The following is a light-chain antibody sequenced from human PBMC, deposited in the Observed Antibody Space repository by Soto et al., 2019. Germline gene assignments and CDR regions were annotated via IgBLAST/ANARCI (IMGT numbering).Light chain of an antibody. J-gene: IGLJ2*01. CDR3: SSYTSSSTLVL. CDR2: EVS. Sequence: QSALTQPASVSGSPGQSITISCTGTSSDVGGYNYVSWYQQHPGKAPKLMIYEVSNRPSGISNRFSGSKSGNTASLTISGLQAEDEADYYCSSYTSSSTLVLFGVGTQLTVL. V-gene: IGLV2-14*01. CDR1: SSDVGGYNY.